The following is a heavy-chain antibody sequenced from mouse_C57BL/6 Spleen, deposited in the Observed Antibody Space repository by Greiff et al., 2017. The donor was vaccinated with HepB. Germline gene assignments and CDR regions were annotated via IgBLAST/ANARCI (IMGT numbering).Heavy chain of an antibody. CDR2: LFPGRGRT. Sequence: VQLQESGPELVKPGASVKISCKASGYTFTDYYINWVKQRPGQGLEWIGWLFPGRGRTSYNAKFPCKSTLTVDKSSSTAHMLLSSLTSEDSAVYFCARGPKYYFDYWGQGTTLTVSS. V-gene: IGHV1-75*01. J-gene: IGHJ2*01. CDR1: GYTFTDYY. CDR3: ARGPKYYFDY.